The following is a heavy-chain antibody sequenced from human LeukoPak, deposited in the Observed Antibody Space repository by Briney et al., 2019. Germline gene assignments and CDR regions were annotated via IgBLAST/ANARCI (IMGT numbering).Heavy chain of an antibody. Sequence: PGGSLRLSCAASGFTFGSYAMSWVRQAPGKGLEWVSAISAGGGSTYYADSVKGRFTISRDNSKNPLYLQMNSLRAEDTAVYYCAKDRLWFGEFDYWGQGTLVTVSS. CDR3: AKDRLWFGEFDY. J-gene: IGHJ4*02. CDR2: ISAGGGST. D-gene: IGHD3-10*01. V-gene: IGHV3-23*01. CDR1: GFTFGSYA.